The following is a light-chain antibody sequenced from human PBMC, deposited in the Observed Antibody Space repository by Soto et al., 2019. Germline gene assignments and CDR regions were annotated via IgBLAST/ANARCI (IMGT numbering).Light chain of an antibody. CDR3: QQGDNSAWT. J-gene: IGKJ1*01. CDR1: QSIFSF. V-gene: IGKV1-39*01. Sequence: DIQRTQSPSSLSSSVGDRVTITCRASQSIFSFLSWYQQRPGKAPKLLIYAASSLQRGVPSTFSGSGSGTEFTLTISSLQPEDFATYYCQQGDNSAWTFGQGTKVDIK. CDR2: AAS.